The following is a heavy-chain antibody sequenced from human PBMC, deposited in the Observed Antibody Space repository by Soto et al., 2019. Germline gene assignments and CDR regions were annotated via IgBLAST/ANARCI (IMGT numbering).Heavy chain of an antibody. CDR3: ARDSYDYVWGSYRVYPGGGMDV. CDR2: ISYDGSNK. D-gene: IGHD3-16*02. J-gene: IGHJ6*02. Sequence: QVQLVESGGGVVQPGRSLRLSCAASGFTFSSYAMHWVRQAPGKGLEWVAVISYDGSNKYYADSVKGRLTISRDNSKNTLYLQMNSLRAEDTAVYYCARDSYDYVWGSYRVYPGGGMDVWGQGTTVTVSS. CDR1: GFTFSSYA. V-gene: IGHV3-30-3*01.